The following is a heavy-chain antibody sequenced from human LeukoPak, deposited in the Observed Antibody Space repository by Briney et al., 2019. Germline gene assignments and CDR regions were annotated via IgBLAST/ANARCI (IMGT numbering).Heavy chain of an antibody. CDR1: GGSISSYY. Sequence: SETLSLTCTVSGGSISSYYWSWIRQPPGKGLEWIGEINHSGSTNYNPSLKSRVTISVDTSKNQFSLKLSSVTAADTAVYYCARGPYTLPDYWGQGTLVTVSS. CDR2: INHSGST. J-gene: IGHJ4*02. D-gene: IGHD4-11*01. V-gene: IGHV4-34*01. CDR3: ARGPYTLPDY.